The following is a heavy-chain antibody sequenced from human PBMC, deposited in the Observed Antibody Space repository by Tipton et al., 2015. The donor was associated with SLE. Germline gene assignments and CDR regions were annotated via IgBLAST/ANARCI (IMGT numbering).Heavy chain of an antibody. CDR2: IYYSGST. J-gene: IGHJ4*02. CDR1: GGSISSSSYY. D-gene: IGHD1-26*01. Sequence: TLSLTCTVSGGSISSSSYYWGWIRQPPGKGLEWIGSIYYSGSTYYNPSLKSRVTISVDTSKNQFSLKLSSVTAADTAVYYCARVSRGSRTDYFDYWGQGTLVTVSS. CDR3: ARVSRGSRTDYFDY. V-gene: IGHV4-39*01.